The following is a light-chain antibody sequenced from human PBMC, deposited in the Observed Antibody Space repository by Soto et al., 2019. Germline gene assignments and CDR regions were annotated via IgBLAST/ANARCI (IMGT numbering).Light chain of an antibody. Sequence: DIQMTQSPSTLSASVGDRVTITCRASQSISSWLAWYQQKPGKAPKLLIYKASSLESGVPSRFSGSGSGTSSPPTTSLLHPDSFASYYYHHYNFLYTFGQGTKLEIK. V-gene: IGKV1-5*03. CDR3: HHYNFLYT. CDR2: KAS. J-gene: IGKJ2*01. CDR1: QSISSW.